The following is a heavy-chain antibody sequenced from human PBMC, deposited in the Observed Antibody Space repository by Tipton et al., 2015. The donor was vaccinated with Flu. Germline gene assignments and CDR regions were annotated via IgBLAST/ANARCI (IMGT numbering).Heavy chain of an antibody. CDR2: IDHSGTT. CDR1: GYSISSDYY. CDR3: ASHSYSRGRASH. V-gene: IGHV4-38-2*02. Sequence: TLSLTCTVSGYSISSDYYWGWIRQPPGKGLGWIGSIDHSGTTYYNPSLKSRVTISVDTSKNQFSLKLSSVTAADTVVFYCASHSYSRGRASHWGQGTLVTVSS. D-gene: IGHD4-11*01. J-gene: IGHJ4*02.